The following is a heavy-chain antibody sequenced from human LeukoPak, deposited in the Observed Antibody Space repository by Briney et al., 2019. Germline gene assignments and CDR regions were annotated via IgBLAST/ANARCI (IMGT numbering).Heavy chain of an antibody. CDR1: GFIFNTFG. CDR2: ITSTTTYT. J-gene: IGHJ4*02. Sequence: PGGSLRLSCSASGFIFNTFGMNWVRQAPGKGLEWVSSITSTTTYTYYADSVKGRFTISRDNAKNSLFLQMNSLRAEDTAVYYCARHVVAVGFDYWGQGTLVTVSS. CDR3: ARHVVAVGFDY. D-gene: IGHD3-22*01. V-gene: IGHV3-21*01.